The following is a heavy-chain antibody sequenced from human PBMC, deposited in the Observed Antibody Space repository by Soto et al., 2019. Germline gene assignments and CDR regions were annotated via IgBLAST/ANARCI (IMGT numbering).Heavy chain of an antibody. CDR3: AKPQTYYYDSSGYYGLDY. J-gene: IGHJ4*02. V-gene: IGHV3-30-3*02. CDR1: GFTFSSYA. CDR2: ISYDGSNK. D-gene: IGHD3-22*01. Sequence: GGSLRLSCAASGFTFSSYAMHWVRQAPGKGLEWVAVISYDGSNKYYADSVKGRFTISRDDSKNTLYLQMNSLRAEDTAVYYCAKPQTYYYDSSGYYGLDYWGQGTLVTVSS.